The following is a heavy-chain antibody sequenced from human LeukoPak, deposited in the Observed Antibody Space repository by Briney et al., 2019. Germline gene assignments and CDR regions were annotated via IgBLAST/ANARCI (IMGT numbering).Heavy chain of an antibody. D-gene: IGHD6-19*01. CDR3: ARFDRGWYNFDY. J-gene: IGHJ4*02. V-gene: IGHV4-39*01. CDR1: GGSISSSSYY. Sequence: PSETLSLTCTVSGGSISSSSYYWGWIRQPPGEGLEWIGNIYYSGSTYYNPSLKSRVTISVDTSKNQFSLKLSSVTAADTAVYYCARFDRGWYNFDYWGQGTLVTVSS. CDR2: IYYSGST.